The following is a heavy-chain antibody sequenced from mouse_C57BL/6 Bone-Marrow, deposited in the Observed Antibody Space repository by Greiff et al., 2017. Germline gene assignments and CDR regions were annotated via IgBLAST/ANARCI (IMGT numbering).Heavy chain of an antibody. Sequence: EVQRVESGEGLVKPGGSLKLSCAASGFTFSSYAMSWVRQTPEKRLEWVAYISSGGDYIYYADTVKGRFTISRDNARNTLYPQMSSLKSEDTAMYYCTRRTTVVAEDWYFDVWGTGTTVTVSS. CDR2: ISSGGDYI. CDR3: TRRTTVVAEDWYFDV. J-gene: IGHJ1*03. CDR1: GFTFSSYA. D-gene: IGHD1-1*01. V-gene: IGHV5-9-1*02.